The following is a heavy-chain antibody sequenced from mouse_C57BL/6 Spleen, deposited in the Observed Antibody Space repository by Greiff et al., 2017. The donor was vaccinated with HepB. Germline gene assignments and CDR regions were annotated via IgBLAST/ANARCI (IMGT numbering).Heavy chain of an antibody. V-gene: IGHV1-55*01. D-gene: IGHD1-1*01. J-gene: IGHJ2*01. CDR1: GYTFTSYW. Sequence: VQLQQSGAELVKPGASVKMSCKASGYTFTSYWITWVKQRPGQGLEWIGDIYPGSGSTNYNEKFKSKATLTVDTSSSTAYMQLSSLTSEDSAVYYCARRHYYGSKFFGYWGQGTTLTVSS. CDR2: IYPGSGST. CDR3: ARRHYYGSKFFGY.